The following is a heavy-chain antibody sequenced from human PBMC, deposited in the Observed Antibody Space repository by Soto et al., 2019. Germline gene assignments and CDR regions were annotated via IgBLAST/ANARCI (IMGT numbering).Heavy chain of an antibody. Sequence: EVQLVESGGGLVQPGGSLRLSCIASEFTFNTYWMNWVRQAPGKGLEWVANIKEDGSEKNYVDSGKGRFTISRDNANNSVYLQMNSLRGEDTAMYYCPRAWGTPGRGSAVGYYYHYGMDVWGQGTTVTVSS. CDR3: PRAWGTPGRGSAVGYYYHYGMDV. J-gene: IGHJ6*02. V-gene: IGHV3-7*05. D-gene: IGHD2-2*01. CDR1: EFTFNTYW. CDR2: IKEDGSEK.